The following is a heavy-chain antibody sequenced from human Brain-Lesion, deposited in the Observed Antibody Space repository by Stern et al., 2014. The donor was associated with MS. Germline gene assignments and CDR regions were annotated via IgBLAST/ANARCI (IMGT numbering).Heavy chain of an antibody. D-gene: IGHD1-26*01. V-gene: IGHV4-39*01. CDR2: VYYTGST. CDR3: VRPDIMGTIWN. Sequence: VQLVQSGPGLVKPSETLSLTCTVSGGSITSSSYYWGWIRQPPGRGLEYIGTVYYTGSTFYDPSLKSRVTICVDTSQNPVALKLPSVTAADTAVYYCVRPDIMGTIWNWGQGTLVTVSS. CDR1: GGSITSSSYY. J-gene: IGHJ4*02.